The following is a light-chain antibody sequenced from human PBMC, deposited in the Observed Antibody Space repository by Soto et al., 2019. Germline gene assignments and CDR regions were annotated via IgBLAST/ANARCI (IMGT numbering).Light chain of an antibody. V-gene: IGKV3-11*01. Sequence: EIVLTQSPATLSLSPGERATLSCRASQSVSSYLAWYQQKPGQAPRLLIYDASNRATGIPARFSGSESGTDFTLTISSLEPEDFAVYYCQQRSNWITFGEGTRLEI. CDR2: DAS. CDR1: QSVSSY. J-gene: IGKJ5*01. CDR3: QQRSNWIT.